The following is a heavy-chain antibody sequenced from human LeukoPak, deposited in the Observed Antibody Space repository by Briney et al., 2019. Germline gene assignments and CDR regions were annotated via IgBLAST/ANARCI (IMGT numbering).Heavy chain of an antibody. CDR1: GYTFTGYY. D-gene: IGHD6-6*01. J-gene: IGHJ6*02. Sequence: SASVKVSCKASGYTFTGYYMHWVRQAPGQGLEWMGWINPNSGGTNYAQKFQGRVTMTRDTSISTAYMELSRLRSDDTAVYYCAREGDSSSSAGYDYYYYYGMDVWGQGTTVTVSS. V-gene: IGHV1-2*02. CDR2: INPNSGGT. CDR3: AREGDSSSSAGYDYYYYYGMDV.